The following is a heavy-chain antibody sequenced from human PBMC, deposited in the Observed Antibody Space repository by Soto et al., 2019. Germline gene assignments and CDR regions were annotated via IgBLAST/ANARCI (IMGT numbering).Heavy chain of an antibody. CDR2: IYSGGSP. J-gene: IGHJ6*02. CDR3: AREGVRSEPAYYYYGMAV. D-gene: IGHD1-26*01. Sequence: PGGSLRLSCAASGFTVSSNYMSWVRQAPGKGLEWVSVIYSGGSPYYADSVKGRFTISRDNSKNTLYLQMNSLRAEDTAVYYCAREGVRSEPAYYYYGMAVWGQGTTVTVSS. V-gene: IGHV3-53*01. CDR1: GFTVSSNY.